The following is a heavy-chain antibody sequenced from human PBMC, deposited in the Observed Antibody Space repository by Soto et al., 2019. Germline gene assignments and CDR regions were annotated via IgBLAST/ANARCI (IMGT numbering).Heavy chain of an antibody. CDR2: IYHSGST. CDR1: GGSISSGGYS. CDR3: ARVNSYGYGQAEY. J-gene: IGHJ4*02. Sequence: SETLSLTCGVWGGSISSGGYSWSWIRQPPGKGLEWIGYIYHSGSTYYNPSLKSRVTISVDRSKNQFSLKLSSVTAADTAVYYCARVNSYGYGQAEYWGQGTLVTVSS. V-gene: IGHV4-30-2*01. D-gene: IGHD5-18*01.